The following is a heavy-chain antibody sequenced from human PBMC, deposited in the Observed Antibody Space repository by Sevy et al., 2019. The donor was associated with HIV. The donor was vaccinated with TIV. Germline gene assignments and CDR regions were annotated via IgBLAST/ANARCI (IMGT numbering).Heavy chain of an antibody. D-gene: IGHD3-22*01. V-gene: IGHV3-30-3*01. CDR3: ARENYYDSTSLGSFDV. J-gene: IGHJ3*01. CDR2: ISADGGVN. Sequence: GGSLRLSCAASGFIFSNYAMTWVRQAPGRGLEWVAIISADGGVNYYADSVKGRFTISRDNSDNTLSLQMNSLRTEESALYYCARENYYDSTSLGSFDVWCQGTMVTVSS. CDR1: GFIFSNYA.